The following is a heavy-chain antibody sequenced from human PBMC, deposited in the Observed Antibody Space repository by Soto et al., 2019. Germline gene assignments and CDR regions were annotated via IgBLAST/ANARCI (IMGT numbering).Heavy chain of an antibody. J-gene: IGHJ4*02. Sequence: VQLLESGGGLVQPGGSLRLSCAASGFTFSDYAMIWVRQAPGKGLEWVSGLYGDGNGIHYADSVKGRFTISRDNYENSVYRQMNSLRVEDTAVYYCAKDAVSRDGVWLAHDWGQGAVVTVSS. CDR2: LYGDGNGI. V-gene: IGHV3-23*01. CDR3: AKDAVSRDGVWLAHD. D-gene: IGHD5-12*01. CDR1: GFTFSDYA.